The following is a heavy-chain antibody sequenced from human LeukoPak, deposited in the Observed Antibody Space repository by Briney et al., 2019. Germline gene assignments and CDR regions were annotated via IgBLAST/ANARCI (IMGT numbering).Heavy chain of an antibody. J-gene: IGHJ4*02. D-gene: IGHD2-2*01. CDR3: ARHSGSSPTLDY. CDR2: IYYSGST. Sequence: PSETLSLTCTVSGGSISSYYWSWIRQPPGKGLEWIGYIYYSGSTNYNPSLKSRVTISVDTSKNQFSLKLSSVTAADTAVYYCARHSGSSPTLDYWGQGTLVTVSS. V-gene: IGHV4-59*08. CDR1: GGSISSYY.